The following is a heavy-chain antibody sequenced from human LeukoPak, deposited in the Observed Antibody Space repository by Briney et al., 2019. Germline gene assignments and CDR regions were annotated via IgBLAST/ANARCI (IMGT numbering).Heavy chain of an antibody. CDR2: INAGNGNT. D-gene: IGHD6-19*01. J-gene: IGHJ4*02. Sequence: ASVKVSCKASGYTFTSYAMHWVRQAPGQRLEWMGWINAGNGNTKYSQKFQGGVTITRDTSASTAYMELSSLRSEDTAVYYCARELLSIAVAGTKYFDYWGQGTLVTVSS. CDR1: GYTFTSYA. V-gene: IGHV1-3*01. CDR3: ARELLSIAVAGTKYFDY.